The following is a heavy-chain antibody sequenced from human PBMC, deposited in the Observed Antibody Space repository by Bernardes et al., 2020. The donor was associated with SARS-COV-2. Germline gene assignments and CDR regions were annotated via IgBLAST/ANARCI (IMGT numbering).Heavy chain of an antibody. D-gene: IGHD2-21*02. V-gene: IGHV3-48*02. J-gene: IGHJ4*02. CDR1: GFTFRTYS. CDR2: ISGGSSTI. CDR3: ARETTVPVTANVFFDA. Sequence: GGSLRLSCAASGFTFRTYSMNWVRQAPGKGLEWLSYISGGSSTISYADSVKGRFTISRDNAKNSLYLQMNSLRDEDTAVYYCARETTVPVTANVFFDAWGQGVLVTVA.